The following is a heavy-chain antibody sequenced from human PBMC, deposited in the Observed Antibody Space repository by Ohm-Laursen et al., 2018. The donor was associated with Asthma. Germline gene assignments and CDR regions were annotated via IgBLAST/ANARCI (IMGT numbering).Heavy chain of an antibody. J-gene: IGHJ4*02. CDR2: ISSSSSTI. Sequence: SLRLSCTATGFTFSSYSMNWVRQAPGKGLEWVSYISSSSSTIYYADSVKGRFTISRDNAKNSLYLQMNSLRAEDTAVYYCARGYDFWSGYYGYWGQGTLVTVSS. V-gene: IGHV3-48*01. CDR1: GFTFSSYS. D-gene: IGHD3-3*01. CDR3: ARGYDFWSGYYGY.